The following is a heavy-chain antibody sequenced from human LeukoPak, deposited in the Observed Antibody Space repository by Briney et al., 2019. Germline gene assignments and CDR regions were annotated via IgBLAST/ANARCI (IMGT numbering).Heavy chain of an antibody. J-gene: IGHJ3*02. CDR1: GFTFGDYA. Sequence: GGSLRLSCTASGFTFGDYAMSWFRQAPGKGLEWVGFIRSKAYGGTTEYAASVKGRFTISRDDSKSIAYLQMNSLKTEDTAVYYCTRGSSIAARHGAFDIWGQGTMVTVSS. CDR3: TRGSSIAARHGAFDI. D-gene: IGHD6-6*01. V-gene: IGHV3-49*03. CDR2: IRSKAYGGTT.